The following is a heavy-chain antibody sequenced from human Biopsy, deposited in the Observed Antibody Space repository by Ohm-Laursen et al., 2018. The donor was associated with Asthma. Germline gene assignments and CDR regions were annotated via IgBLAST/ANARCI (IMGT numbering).Heavy chain of an antibody. CDR2: IYYGGST. J-gene: IGHJ4*02. CDR3: ARLRIRPYYFDY. V-gene: IGHV4-39*01. CDR1: SGSGGYMRSGNYY. D-gene: IGHD2-15*01. Sequence: TLSLTCSLSSGSGGYMRSGNYYWGWIRQPPGKGLEWIGNIYYGGSTYYSPSLKIQITISVETSKKQFSLKLSSVTAADTAVYYCARLRIRPYYFDYWGRGTLVTVSS.